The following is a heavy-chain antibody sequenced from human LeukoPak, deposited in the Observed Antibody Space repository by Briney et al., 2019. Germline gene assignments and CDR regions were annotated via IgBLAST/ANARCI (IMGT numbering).Heavy chain of an antibody. CDR1: GESLNSYY. CDR2: VYESGTT. Sequence: KPSETLSLTCAVYGESLNSYYWSWVRQPPGEGLEWIGEVYESGTTEYNPSLKSRVTISMVPSKQQFSLSLSSVTAADTAVYYCARGAWATRLGSWGLGTPVIVSS. CDR3: ARGAWATRLGS. J-gene: IGHJ4*02. D-gene: IGHD2-15*01. V-gene: IGHV4-34*01.